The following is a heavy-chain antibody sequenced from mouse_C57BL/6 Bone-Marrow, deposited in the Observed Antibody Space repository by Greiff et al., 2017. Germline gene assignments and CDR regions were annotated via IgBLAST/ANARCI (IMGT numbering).Heavy chain of an antibody. D-gene: IGHD2-4*01. Sequence: QVQLKESGAELAKPGASVKLSCKASGYTFTSYWMHWVKQRPGQGLEWIGYINPSSGYTKYNQKFKDKATLTADKSSSTAYMQLSIRTYADSAVYDCARSGDYDGAWFAYWGKGTLVTVSA. CDR2: INPSSGYT. V-gene: IGHV1-7*01. CDR3: ARSGDYDGAWFAY. CDR1: GYTFTSYW. J-gene: IGHJ3*01.